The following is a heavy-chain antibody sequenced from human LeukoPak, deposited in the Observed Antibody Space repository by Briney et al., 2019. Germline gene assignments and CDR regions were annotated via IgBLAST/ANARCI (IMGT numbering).Heavy chain of an antibody. CDR1: GFTFSSYA. D-gene: IGHD3-10*01. J-gene: IGHJ4*02. CDR3: ARDVVRGVTPFY. CDR2: ISYDGSNK. Sequence: PGGSLRLSCETSGFTFSSYAMHWVRQAPGKGLEWVAVISYDGSNKYYADSVKGRFTVSRDNSKNTLYLQMNSLRAEDTAVYYCARDVVRGVTPFYWGQGTLVTVSS. V-gene: IGHV3-30*19.